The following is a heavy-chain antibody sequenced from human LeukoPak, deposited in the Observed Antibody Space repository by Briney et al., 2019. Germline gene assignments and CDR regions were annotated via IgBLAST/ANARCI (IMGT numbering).Heavy chain of an antibody. CDR2: ISPNSGGT. V-gene: IGHV1-2*02. CDR1: GYTFTGYY. D-gene: IGHD2-2*01. J-gene: IGHJ4*02. Sequence: GASVKVSCKASGYTFTGYYMHWVRQAPGQGLEWMGWISPNSGGTNYAQKFQGRVTMTRDTSISTAYMELSRLRSDDTAVYYCATQRAYCSSTSCYEGSPLDYWGQGTLVTVSS. CDR3: ATQRAYCSSTSCYEGSPLDY.